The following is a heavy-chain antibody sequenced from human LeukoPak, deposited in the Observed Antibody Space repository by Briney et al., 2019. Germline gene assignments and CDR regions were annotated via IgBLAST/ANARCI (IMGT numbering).Heavy chain of an antibody. CDR1: GFTFSSYG. Sequence: PGGSLRLSCAASGFTFSSYGMHWVRQAPGKGLEWVAVISYDGSNKYYADSVKGRFTISRDNSKNTLYLQMNSLRAEDTAVYYCAKDLVGATSSGDYWGQGTLVTVSS. CDR2: ISYDGSNK. CDR3: AKDLVGATSSGDY. J-gene: IGHJ4*02. D-gene: IGHD1-26*01. V-gene: IGHV3-30*18.